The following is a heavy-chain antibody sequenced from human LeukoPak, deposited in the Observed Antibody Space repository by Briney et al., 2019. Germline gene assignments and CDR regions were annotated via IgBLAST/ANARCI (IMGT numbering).Heavy chain of an antibody. J-gene: IGHJ4*02. Sequence: ASVTVSCTASGYTFTGYYIHWVRQAPGQGLEWMGCINPNSGGTDYAQKFQGRVSMTRDTSISTACMELSRLRSDDTAVYYCARDHGGLIMDSSLDSWGQGALVTVSS. CDR1: GYTFTGYY. V-gene: IGHV1-2*02. CDR2: INPNSGGT. CDR3: ARDHGGLIMDSSLDS. D-gene: IGHD3-22*01.